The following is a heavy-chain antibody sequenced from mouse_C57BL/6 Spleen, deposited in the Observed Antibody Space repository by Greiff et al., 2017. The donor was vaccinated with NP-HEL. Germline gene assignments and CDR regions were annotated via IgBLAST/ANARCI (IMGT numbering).Heavy chain of an antibody. V-gene: IGHV1-52*01. J-gene: IGHJ2*01. Sequence: QVQLQQPGAELVRPGSSVKLSCKASGYTFTSYWMHWVKQRPIQGLEWIGNIDPSDSETHYNQKFKDKATLTVDKSSSTAYMQLSSLTSEDSAVYYCARAGVYYLDDWGQGTTLTVSS. CDR2: IDPSDSET. CDR1: GYTFTSYW. CDR3: ARAGVYYLDD.